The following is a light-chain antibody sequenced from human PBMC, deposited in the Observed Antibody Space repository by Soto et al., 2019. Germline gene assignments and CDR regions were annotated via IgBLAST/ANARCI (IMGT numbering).Light chain of an antibody. CDR2: GNS. Sequence: QSVLTQPPSVSGAPGQRVTISCTGSSSNIGAGYDVHWYQQLPGTAPKLLIYGNSNRPSGVPDRFSGSKSGTSASLAITGLQAEDEADYYCQSYDSSLGGWVFVGGTKATVL. J-gene: IGLJ3*02. V-gene: IGLV1-40*01. CDR1: SSNIGAGYD. CDR3: QSYDSSLGGWV.